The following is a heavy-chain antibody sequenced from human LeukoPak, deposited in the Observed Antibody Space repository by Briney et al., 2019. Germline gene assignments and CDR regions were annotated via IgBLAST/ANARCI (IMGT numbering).Heavy chain of an antibody. Sequence: GESLKISCKGSGYSFTSYWIGWVRQMPGKGLEWMGIIYPGDSDTRYSPSFQGQVTISADKSISTAYLQWRSLKASDTAMYYCARRQASCTNGVCCTLYGMDVWGQGTTVTVSS. D-gene: IGHD2-8*01. CDR2: IYPGDSDT. CDR3: ARRQASCTNGVCCTLYGMDV. J-gene: IGHJ6*02. V-gene: IGHV5-51*01. CDR1: GYSFTSYW.